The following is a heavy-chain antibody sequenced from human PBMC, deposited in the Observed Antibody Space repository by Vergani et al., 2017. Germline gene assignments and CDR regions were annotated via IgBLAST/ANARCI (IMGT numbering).Heavy chain of an antibody. CDR2: ISGGSGNT. J-gene: IGHJ4*02. D-gene: IGHD4-11*01. CDR1: GFTFSSYA. CDR3: VKSYSNYWVYFAY. V-gene: IGHV3-23*01. Sequence: EVQLLESGGGLVQPGGSLRLSCAASGFTFSSYAMSWVRQAPGKGLEWVSAISGGSGNTDYADSVKGRFFISRDNSKSTLYLQVNSLRAADTAVYYCVKSYSNYWVYFAYWGQGTLVTVSS.